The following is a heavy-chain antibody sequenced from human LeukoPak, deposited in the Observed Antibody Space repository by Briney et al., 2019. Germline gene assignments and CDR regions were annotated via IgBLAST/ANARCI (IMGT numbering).Heavy chain of an antibody. J-gene: IGHJ4*02. Sequence: GGPLRLXCAASGFPFRSYSMKWVRQAPGKGGEGVSSIISSSSYIYYADSVKGRFTTSRDNAKNSLYLQMNSLRAEDTAVYYCARFITYYDSSGPFDYWGQGTLVTVSS. CDR3: ARFITYYDSSGPFDY. D-gene: IGHD3-22*01. V-gene: IGHV3-21*01. CDR1: GFPFRSYS. CDR2: IISSSSYI.